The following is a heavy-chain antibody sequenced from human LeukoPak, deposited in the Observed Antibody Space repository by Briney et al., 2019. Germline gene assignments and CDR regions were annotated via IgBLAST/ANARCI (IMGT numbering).Heavy chain of an antibody. CDR3: ARGWRNYDYIWGSYSGYYFDY. J-gene: IGHJ4*02. Sequence: ASVKVSCKASGYTFTSYDINWVRQATGQGLEWMGWMNPNSGNTGYAQKFQGRVTMTRNTSISTAYMELSSLRSEDTAVYYCARGWRNYDYIWGSYSGYYFDYWGQGTLVTVSS. V-gene: IGHV1-8*01. D-gene: IGHD3-16*01. CDR2: MNPNSGNT. CDR1: GYTFTSYD.